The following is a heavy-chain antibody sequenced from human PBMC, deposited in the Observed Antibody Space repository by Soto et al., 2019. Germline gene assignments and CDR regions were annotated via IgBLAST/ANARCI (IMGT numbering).Heavy chain of an antibody. CDR2: ISGSGGST. CDR1: GFTFSSYA. V-gene: IGHV3-23*01. J-gene: IGHJ6*02. CDR3: ANSIAAAGPDYYYYGMDV. Sequence: GGSLRLSCAASGFTFSSYAMSWVRQAPGKGLEWVSAISGSGGSTYYADSVKGRFTISRDNSKNTLYLQMNSLRAEDTAVYYCANSIAAAGPDYYYYGMDVWGQGTTVTVSS. D-gene: IGHD6-13*01.